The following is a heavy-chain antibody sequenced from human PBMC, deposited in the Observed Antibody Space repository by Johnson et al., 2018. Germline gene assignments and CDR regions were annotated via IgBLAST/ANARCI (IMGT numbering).Heavy chain of an antibody. CDR1: GFTFSSYA. D-gene: IGHD3-10*01. Sequence: VQLVESGGGLVQPGGSLRLSCAASGFTFSSYAMSWVRQAPGKGLEWVSAISGSGGSTYYADSVKGRFTISRDNAKNSLYLQMNSLRAEDTAVYYCARDYYGSGSTLDYWGQGTLVTVSS. CDR2: ISGSGGST. J-gene: IGHJ4*02. CDR3: ARDYYGSGSTLDY. V-gene: IGHV3-23*04.